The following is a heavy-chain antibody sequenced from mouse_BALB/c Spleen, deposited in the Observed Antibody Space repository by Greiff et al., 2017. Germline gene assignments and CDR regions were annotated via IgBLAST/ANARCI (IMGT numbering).Heavy chain of an antibody. CDR2: IFPGTGTT. J-gene: IGHJ4*01. CDR3: ARYGAYYGNYGAMDY. Sequence: VQLQQSGAELVKPGASVKLSCKTSGYTFTSYWIQWVKQRPGQGLGWIGEIFPGTGTTYYNEKFKGKATLTIDTSSSTAYMQLSSLTSEDSAVYFCARYGAYYGNYGAMDYWGQGTSVTVSS. CDR1: GYTFTSYW. D-gene: IGHD2-10*01. V-gene: IGHV1S132*01.